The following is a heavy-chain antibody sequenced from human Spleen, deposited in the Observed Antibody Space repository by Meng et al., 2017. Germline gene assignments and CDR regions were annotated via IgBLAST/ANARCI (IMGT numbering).Heavy chain of an antibody. V-gene: IGHV4-34*01. D-gene: IGHD6-6*01. CDR2: INHSGST. J-gene: IGHJ4*02. Sequence: QVRLQQGGEGLLKPSETLSLPCVVSGGSFRYYYWSWIRQPPGKGLEWIGEINHSGSTNYNPSLESRATISVDTSKNQFSLKLSSVTAADTAVYYCAKVHSNSPYFDYWGQGTLVTVSS. CDR3: AKVHSNSPYFDY. CDR1: GGSFRYYY.